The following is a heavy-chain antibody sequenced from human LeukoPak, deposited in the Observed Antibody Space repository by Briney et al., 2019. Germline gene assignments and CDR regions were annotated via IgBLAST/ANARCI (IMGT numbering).Heavy chain of an antibody. CDR1: GYSISSGYY. D-gene: IGHD5-18*01. CDR3: ARSNYGYPDY. J-gene: IGHJ4*02. Sequence: SETLSLTCAGSGYSISSGYYWGWIRQPPGKGLEWIGSIYHSGSTYYNPSLKSRVTISVDTSKNQFSLKLSSVTAADTAVYYCARSNYGYPDYWGQGTLVTVSS. CDR2: IYHSGST. V-gene: IGHV4-38-2*01.